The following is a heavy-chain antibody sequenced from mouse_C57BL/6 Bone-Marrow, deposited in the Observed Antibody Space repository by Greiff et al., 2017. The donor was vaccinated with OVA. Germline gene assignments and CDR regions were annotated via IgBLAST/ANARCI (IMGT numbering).Heavy chain of an antibody. CDR1: GHTFTSYG. Sequence: VQLQQSGAELARPGASVKLSCKASGHTFTSYGISWVKQRTGQGLEWIGEIYPRSGNTYYNEKFKGKATLTADKYSSTAYMSLRSRRSEDSAVYFCARWNSYYYFDYWGQGTTLTVSS. D-gene: IGHD2-12*01. J-gene: IGHJ2*01. V-gene: IGHV1-81*01. CDR2: IYPRSGNT. CDR3: ARWNSYYYFDY.